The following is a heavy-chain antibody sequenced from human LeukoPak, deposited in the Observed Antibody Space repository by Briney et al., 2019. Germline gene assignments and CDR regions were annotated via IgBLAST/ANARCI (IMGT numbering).Heavy chain of an antibody. CDR2: NYYNGNT. CDR1: GVSTSSSSYY. V-gene: IGHV4-39*01. Sequence: PSETLSLTCTVSGVSTSSSSYYWGWIRQPPGKGLEWIGTNYYNGNTYYNPSLKSRVTMSIDTSKHQFSLRLTSVTAADTAVYYCVRQPGYSYHTTYSYYYMDVWGKGTT. J-gene: IGHJ6*03. CDR3: VRQPGYSYHTTYSYYYMDV. D-gene: IGHD5-18*01.